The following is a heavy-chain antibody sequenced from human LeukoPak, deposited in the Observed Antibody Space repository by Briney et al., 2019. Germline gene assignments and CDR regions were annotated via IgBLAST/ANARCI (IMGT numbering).Heavy chain of an antibody. CDR2: YYYSGSP. V-gene: IGHV4-39*01. CDR3: VIHDSSGSGAFDV. D-gene: IGHD3-22*01. CDR1: GGSSSSSSYS. J-gene: IGHJ3*01. Sequence: PSETLSLTCTVSGGSSSSSSYSWGWIRQPPGKGLEWIGSYYYSGSPYYNPSLKKRVNISVDTSKNQLSLKLGSVIAADTALYYCVIHDSSGSGAFDVWGQGTMVTVSS.